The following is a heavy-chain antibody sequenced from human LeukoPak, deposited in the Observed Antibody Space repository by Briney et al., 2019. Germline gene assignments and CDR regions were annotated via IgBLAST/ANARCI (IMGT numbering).Heavy chain of an antibody. D-gene: IGHD4-23*01. CDR2: ISSSSSYI. J-gene: IGHJ4*02. CDR1: GFTFSSYS. Sequence: GGSLRLSCAASGFTFSSYSMNWVRQAPGKGLEWVSSISSSSSYIYYADSVKGRFTISRDNAKNSLYLQMNSLRDEDTAVYYCARAETTVDKSFDYWGQGTLVTVSS. V-gene: IGHV3-21*01. CDR3: ARAETTVDKSFDY.